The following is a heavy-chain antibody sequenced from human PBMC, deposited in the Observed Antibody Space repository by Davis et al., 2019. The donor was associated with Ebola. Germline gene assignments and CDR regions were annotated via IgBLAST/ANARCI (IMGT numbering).Heavy chain of an antibody. D-gene: IGHD3-10*01. Sequence: AASVKVSCKASGYTFTNYYMHWVRQAPGQGLEWMGMINPNDGRTIYAQKFQGRVTVTSDTSTSTVYMELSSLRSEDTAVYYCARDGVASCLDYWGQGALVTVSS. CDR1: GYTFTNYY. J-gene: IGHJ4*02. V-gene: IGHV1-46*01. CDR3: ARDGVASCLDY. CDR2: INPNDGRT.